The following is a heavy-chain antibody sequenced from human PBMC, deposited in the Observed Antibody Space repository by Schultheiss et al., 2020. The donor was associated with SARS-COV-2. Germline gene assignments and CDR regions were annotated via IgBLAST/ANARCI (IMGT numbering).Heavy chain of an antibody. Sequence: GESLKISCAASGFTFSSYAMSWVRQAPGKGLEWVSAISGSGGSTYYADSVKGRFTISRDNSKNTLYLQMNSLRAEDTAVYYCAKEMHDYSNPPLGFDPWGQGTLVTVSS. J-gene: IGHJ5*02. CDR2: ISGSGGST. D-gene: IGHD4-11*01. V-gene: IGHV3-23*01. CDR1: GFTFSSYA. CDR3: AKEMHDYSNPPLGFDP.